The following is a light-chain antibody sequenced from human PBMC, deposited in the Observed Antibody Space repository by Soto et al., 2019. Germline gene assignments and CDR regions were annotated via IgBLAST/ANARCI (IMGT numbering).Light chain of an antibody. J-gene: IGLJ7*01. CDR3: AAWDDSLNGSV. V-gene: IGLV1-44*01. CDR1: ISNIGSNT. CDR2: SNN. Sequence: QSLLTQTPYASGTPGQRFTISCSGSISNIGSNTVNWYQQLPGTAPKLLIYSNNQRPSGVPDRFSGSKSGTSASLAISGLQSEDEADYYCAAWDDSLNGSVFGGGTQLTVL.